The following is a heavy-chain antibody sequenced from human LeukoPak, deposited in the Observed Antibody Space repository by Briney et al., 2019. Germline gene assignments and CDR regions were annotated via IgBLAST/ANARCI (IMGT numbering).Heavy chain of an antibody. D-gene: IGHD6-13*01. CDR1: GGSISSYY. CDR3: ARDLVAAAGSTAFDY. J-gene: IGHJ4*02. CDR2: IYYSGST. Sequence: SETLSLTCTVSGGSISSYYWSWIRQPPGKGLEWIGYIYYSGSTNYNPSLKSRVTMSVDTSKNQFSLKLSSVTAADTAVYYCARDLVAAAGSTAFDYWGQGTLVTVSS. V-gene: IGHV4-59*12.